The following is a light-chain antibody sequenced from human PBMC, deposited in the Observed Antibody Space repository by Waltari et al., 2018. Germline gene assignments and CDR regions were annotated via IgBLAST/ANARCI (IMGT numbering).Light chain of an antibody. CDR1: QGISNS. CDR2: AAS. J-gene: IGKJ4*01. CDR3: QLYYGDSLT. V-gene: IGKV1-NL1*01. Sequence: DIQMTQSPSSLSASVGDTVTITCRASQGISNSLAWYQQKPGEAPKLLLSAASRLESGVPSRFSGSGSGTDYTLIISRLQPEDLATYFCQLYYGDSLTFGGGTKVEIK.